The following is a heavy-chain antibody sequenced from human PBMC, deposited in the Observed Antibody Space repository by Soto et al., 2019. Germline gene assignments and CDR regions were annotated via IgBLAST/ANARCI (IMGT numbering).Heavy chain of an antibody. CDR2: INHSGST. Sequence: PSETLSLTCAVYGGAFIGYSWIFIRHPPLKWREWIGEINHSGSTNYNPSLKSRVTISVDTSKNQFSLKLSSVTAADTAVYYCARNVLARVRYNWNVDFYYYYYGMDVWGQGTTVTVSS. V-gene: IGHV4-34*01. J-gene: IGHJ6*02. CDR1: GGAFIGYS. D-gene: IGHD1-20*01. CDR3: ARNVLARVRYNWNVDFYYYYYGMDV.